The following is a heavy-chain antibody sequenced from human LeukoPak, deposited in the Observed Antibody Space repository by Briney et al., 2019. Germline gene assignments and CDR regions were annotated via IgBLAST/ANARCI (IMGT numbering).Heavy chain of an antibody. Sequence: SETLSLTCTVSGASISDYYWSWIRQPPGKGLEWIGYIYYSGSTNYNPSLNSRVIISVDTSKNQFSLKLNSVTAADTAVYYCARAGRDGYNLFHYWGQGTLVTVSS. D-gene: IGHD5-24*01. J-gene: IGHJ4*02. V-gene: IGHV4-59*01. CDR2: IYYSGST. CDR3: ARAGRDGYNLFHY. CDR1: GASISDYY.